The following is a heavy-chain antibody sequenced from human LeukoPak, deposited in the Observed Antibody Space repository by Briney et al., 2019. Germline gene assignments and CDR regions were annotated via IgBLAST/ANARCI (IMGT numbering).Heavy chain of an antibody. J-gene: IGHJ3*02. D-gene: IGHD6-13*01. Sequence: TSETLSLTCTVSGGSISSYYWSWIRQPPGKGLEWIGYIYYSGSTNYNPSLKSRVTISVDTSKNQFSLKLSSVTAADTAVYYCARPIAAADTDALDIWGQGTMVTVSS. CDR2: IYYSGST. CDR3: ARPIAAADTDALDI. V-gene: IGHV4-59*08. CDR1: GGSISSYY.